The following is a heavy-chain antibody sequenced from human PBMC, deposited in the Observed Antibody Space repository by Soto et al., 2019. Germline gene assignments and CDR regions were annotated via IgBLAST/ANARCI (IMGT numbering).Heavy chain of an antibody. Sequence: GGSLRLSCAASGFTVSSNYMSWVRQAPGKGLEWVSVIYSGGSTYYADSVKGRFTISRDNSKNTLYLQMNSLRAEDTAVYYCARDLATVAAFDIWGQGTMVTVSS. J-gene: IGHJ3*02. D-gene: IGHD4-17*01. CDR2: IYSGGST. CDR3: ARDLATVAAFDI. V-gene: IGHV3-66*01. CDR1: GFTVSSNY.